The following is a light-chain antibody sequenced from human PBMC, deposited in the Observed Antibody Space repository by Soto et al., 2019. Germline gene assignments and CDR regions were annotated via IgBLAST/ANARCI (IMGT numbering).Light chain of an antibody. V-gene: IGLV2-14*03. CDR3: SSYTTSSITP. Sequence: SVLNQPASVSGSPGQSITLSCTGNSNDVGGYSYVSRYQHHPGKAPKLLIYDVTTRPSGVSDRFSGSKSGNTASLTISGLQAEDEADYYCSSYTTSSITPFGTGTKVTV. CDR1: SNDVGGYSY. CDR2: DVT. J-gene: IGLJ1*01.